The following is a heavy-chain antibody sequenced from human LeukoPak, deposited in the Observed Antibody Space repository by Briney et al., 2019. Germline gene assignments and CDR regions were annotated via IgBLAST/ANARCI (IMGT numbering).Heavy chain of an antibody. J-gene: IGHJ5*02. Sequence: AASGFTFDDXAXXWXRXAPXKXXXXXXXXXXNSGSIGYADSVKGRFTISRDNAKNSLYLQMNSLRAEDTALYYCAKSYYYGSGSYGNWFDPWGQGTLVTVSS. D-gene: IGHD3-10*01. V-gene: IGHV3-9*01. CDR3: AKSYYYGSGSYGNWFDP. CDR1: GFTFDDXA. CDR2: XXXNSGSI.